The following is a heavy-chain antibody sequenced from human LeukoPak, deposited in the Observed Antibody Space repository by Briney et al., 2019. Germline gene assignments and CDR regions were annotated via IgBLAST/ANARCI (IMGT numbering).Heavy chain of an antibody. CDR2: IYHSGST. CDR1: GGSFSGYY. CDR3: ARGDGSGYDYFDY. J-gene: IGHJ4*02. V-gene: IGHV4-34*01. Sequence: SETLSLTCAVYGGSFSGYYWSWIRQPPGKGLEWIGYIYHSGSTYYNPSLKSRVTISVDRSKNQFSLKLSSVTAADTAVYYCARGDGSGYDYFDYWGQGTLVTVSS. D-gene: IGHD3-10*01.